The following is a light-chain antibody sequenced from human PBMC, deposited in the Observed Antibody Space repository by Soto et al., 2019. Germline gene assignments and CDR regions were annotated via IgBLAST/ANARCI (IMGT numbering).Light chain of an antibody. J-gene: IGLJ2*01. CDR1: SSDVAIYNY. V-gene: IGLV2-11*01. Sequence: QSALTQPRSVSGSPGQSVTISCTGTSSDVAIYNYVSWYQHHPGKAPKPMIYDVSKRPSGVPDRFSGSKSDNTASLTISGLQAEDEADYYCCSYVGSYVLFGGGTKVTVL. CDR3: CSYVGSYVL. CDR2: DVS.